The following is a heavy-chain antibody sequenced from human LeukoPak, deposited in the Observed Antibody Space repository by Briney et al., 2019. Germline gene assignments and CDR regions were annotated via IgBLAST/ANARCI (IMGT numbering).Heavy chain of an antibody. CDR3: AKDSSDYYFDY. V-gene: IGHV3-30*02. D-gene: IGHD3-22*01. CDR1: GFTFRSYG. CDR2: IWYDEITK. Sequence: GGSMRLSWVAAGFTFRSYGIHWVRQAPGKGLEWLAFIWYDEITKDYADSVKGRFTISRDNSKNTLYVQMNSLRADDTAVYYCAKDSSDYYFDYWGQGTLVTVSS. J-gene: IGHJ4*02.